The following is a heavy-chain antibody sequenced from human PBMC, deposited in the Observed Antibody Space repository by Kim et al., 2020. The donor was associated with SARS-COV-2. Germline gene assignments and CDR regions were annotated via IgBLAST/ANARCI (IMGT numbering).Heavy chain of an antibody. CDR3: ARGDHCSSTSCYGDAFDI. D-gene: IGHD2-2*01. Sequence: QGRVTITRDTSASTAYMELSSLRSEDTAVYYCARGDHCSSTSCYGDAFDIWGQGTMVTVSS. V-gene: IGHV1-3*01. J-gene: IGHJ3*02.